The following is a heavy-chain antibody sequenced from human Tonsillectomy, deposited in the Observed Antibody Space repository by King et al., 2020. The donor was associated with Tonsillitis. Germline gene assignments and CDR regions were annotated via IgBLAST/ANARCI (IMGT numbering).Heavy chain of an antibody. J-gene: IGHJ3*02. Sequence: EVQLVESGGGLVKPGGSLRLSCAASGFTFSNAWMTWVRQAPGKGLEWVGRIKSKTDGGTTDYAAPMKGRFTISRDDSKNTLYLQMNSLKTEDTAVYYFTTDWAYYYGSSGSLGAFDIWGQGTMVTVSS. V-gene: IGHV3-15*01. CDR2: IKSKTDGGTT. CDR3: TTDWAYYYGSSGSLGAFDI. CDR1: GFTFSNAW. D-gene: IGHD3-22*01.